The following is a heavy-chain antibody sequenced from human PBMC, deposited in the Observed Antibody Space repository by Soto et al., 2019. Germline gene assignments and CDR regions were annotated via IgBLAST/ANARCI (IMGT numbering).Heavy chain of an antibody. CDR1: GGSINSYY. D-gene: IGHD2-8*01. V-gene: IGHV4-59*01. CDR2: IYYSGST. CDR3: ARGPGVSDY. J-gene: IGHJ4*02. Sequence: SETLSLTCTVSGGSINSYYWSWIRQPPGKGLEWIGYIYYSGSTNYNPSLKSRVTISVDTSKNQFSLKLSSVTAADTAVYYCARGPGVSDYWGQGTLVTVSS.